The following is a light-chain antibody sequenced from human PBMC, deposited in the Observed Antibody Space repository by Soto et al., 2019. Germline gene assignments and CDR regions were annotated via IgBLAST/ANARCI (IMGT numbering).Light chain of an antibody. V-gene: IGLV2-23*02. CDR3: CSYATPRL. Sequence: QSVLTQPASVSGSPGQSITISCTGTSSDVGSYNLVSWYQQHPGKAPKLMIYEVSERPSRVSNRFSGSKSGNTASLTISGLQAEDEADYYCCSYATPRLFGGGTKLTVL. CDR2: EVS. CDR1: SSDVGSYNL. J-gene: IGLJ2*01.